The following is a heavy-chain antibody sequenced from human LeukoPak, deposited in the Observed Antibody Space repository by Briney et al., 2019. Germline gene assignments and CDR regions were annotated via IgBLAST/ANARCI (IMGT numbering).Heavy chain of an antibody. CDR2: ISDSGIST. D-gene: IGHD5-12*01. V-gene: IGHV3-23*01. CDR1: GFTFSSYA. Sequence: PGGSLRLSCAASGFTFSSYAMRWVRQAPGKGLEWVSSISDSGISTYYADSVKGRFTISRDNSKNTLYLQMNSLRAEDTAVYYCAKGAYDYIEIAYFDYWGQGSLVTVSS. CDR3: AKGAYDYIEIAYFDY. J-gene: IGHJ4*02.